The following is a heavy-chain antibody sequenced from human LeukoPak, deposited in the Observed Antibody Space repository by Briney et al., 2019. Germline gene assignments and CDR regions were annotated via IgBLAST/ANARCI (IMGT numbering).Heavy chain of an antibody. CDR2: VHLSGAS. Sequence: PSGTLSLTCAVSGGSILTTNWWSWVRQPPGKGLEWIGEVHLSGASNYNPSLKSRVNMSIDKSKNQLSLELTSVTAADTAIYYCARGIIGVAITGAFDIWGQGTMVTVSS. D-gene: IGHD3-3*02. J-gene: IGHJ3*02. V-gene: IGHV4-4*02. CDR1: GGSILTTNW. CDR3: ARGIIGVAITGAFDI.